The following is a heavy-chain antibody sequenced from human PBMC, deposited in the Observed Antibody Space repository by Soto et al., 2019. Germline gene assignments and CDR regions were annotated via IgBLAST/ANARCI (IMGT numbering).Heavy chain of an antibody. D-gene: IGHD5-12*01. CDR2: VYWNDAK. CDR1: GFSLSTSQLG. Sequence: QITLKQPGPTLVTPPQTLTLTCTFSGFSLSTSQLGVGWIRQPPGKALEWLAHVYWNDAKYYSLSLKTRLTITKDTSKNQVVLTMTNMDPVDTATYVCAHLNTRGYYFDYCGQGALVTVSS. CDR3: AHLNTRGYYFDY. V-gene: IGHV2-5*01. J-gene: IGHJ4*02.